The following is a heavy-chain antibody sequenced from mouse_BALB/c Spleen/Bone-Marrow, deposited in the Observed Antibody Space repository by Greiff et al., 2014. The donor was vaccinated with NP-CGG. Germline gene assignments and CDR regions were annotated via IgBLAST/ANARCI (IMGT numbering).Heavy chain of an antibody. D-gene: IGHD3-1*01. Sequence: QVQLQQPGADLMKPGASVKISCKATGYRFNSYWIEWVKQRPGHGLEWIGEILPGRGSTNFNEKFKGKATFTAYTSSNTAYMQISSLTSEDSAVYYCARLGIRSFDYWGQGTTLTVSS. J-gene: IGHJ2*01. V-gene: IGHV1-9*01. CDR2: ILPGRGST. CDR3: ARLGIRSFDY. CDR1: GYRFNSYW.